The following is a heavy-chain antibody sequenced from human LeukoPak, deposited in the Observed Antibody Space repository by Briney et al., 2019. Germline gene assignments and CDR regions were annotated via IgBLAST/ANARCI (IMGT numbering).Heavy chain of an antibody. J-gene: IGHJ4*02. CDR3: ARVEDRGYNYGYFDS. D-gene: IGHD5-18*01. V-gene: IGHV4-4*02. Sequence: PSETLSLTCAVSGGPLSRNKWWSWVRQPPGKGLECIGHIYHSGNTKYNPSLKSRVTISVDKSKNQLSLNLTSVTAADTALYYCARVEDRGYNYGYFDSWGQGTLVTVSS. CDR1: GGPLSRNKW. CDR2: IYHSGNT.